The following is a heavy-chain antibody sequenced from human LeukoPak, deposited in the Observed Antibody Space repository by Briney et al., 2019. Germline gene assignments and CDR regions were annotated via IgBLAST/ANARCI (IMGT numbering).Heavy chain of an antibody. J-gene: IGHJ4*02. D-gene: IGHD1-26*01. Sequence: GGSLRLSCAAPGSTFHDNATHWVGQSPGKGLRWVSGISWNSGSIGYADSVKGRFTISRDNAKNSLYLQMNSLRAEDTALYYCAKDGARWELLLPDFDYWGQGTLVTVSS. CDR2: ISWNSGSI. CDR3: AKDGARWELLLPDFDY. V-gene: IGHV3-9*01. CDR1: GSTFHDNA.